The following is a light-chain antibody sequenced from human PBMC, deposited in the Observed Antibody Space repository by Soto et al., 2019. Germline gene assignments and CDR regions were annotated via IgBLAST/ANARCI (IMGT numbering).Light chain of an antibody. J-gene: IGKJ2*01. CDR2: DAS. CDR3: QQRNNWPPYT. V-gene: IGKV3-11*01. CDR1: QSVSSY. Sequence: EIVLTQSPATLSLSPGERATLSCRASQSVSSYLAWYQQKPGQAPRLLIYDASNRATGIPARFSGSESGTDFPLTISVLEPEDFAVYYCQQRNNWPPYTFGQGTKLEIK.